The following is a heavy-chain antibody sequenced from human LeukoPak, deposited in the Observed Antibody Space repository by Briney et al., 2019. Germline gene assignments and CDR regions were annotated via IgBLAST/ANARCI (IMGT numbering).Heavy chain of an antibody. CDR1: GLTFSTYW. CDR3: ARKKEKGIAFDY. Sequence: GGSLRLSCAASGLTFSTYWMTWVRQAPGKGLEWVANIKQDGGENSYVDSVKGRFTISRDNAKNSLYLQMNSLRAEDTAVYYCARKKEKGIAFDYWGQGTLVAVSS. V-gene: IGHV3-7*01. CDR2: IKQDGGEN. J-gene: IGHJ4*02. D-gene: IGHD6-13*01.